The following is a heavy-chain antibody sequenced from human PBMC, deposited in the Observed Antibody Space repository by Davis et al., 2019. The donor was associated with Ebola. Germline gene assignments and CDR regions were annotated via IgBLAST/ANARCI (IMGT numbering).Heavy chain of an antibody. Sequence: AASVKVSCKASGYTFTSYGISWVRQAPGQGLEWMGWISAYNGNTNYAQKLQGRVTMTTDTSTSTAYMELRSLRSDDTAVYYCARTLGYCSSTSGYSYYLDYGGKGTRVTVSS. CDR2: ISAYNGNT. V-gene: IGHV1-18*01. CDR3: ARTLGYCSSTSGYSYYLDY. J-gene: IGHJ4*02. CDR1: GYTFTSYG. D-gene: IGHD2-2*01.